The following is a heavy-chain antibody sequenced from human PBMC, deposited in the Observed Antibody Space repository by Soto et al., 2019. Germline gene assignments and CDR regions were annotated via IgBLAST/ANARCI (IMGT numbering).Heavy chain of an antibody. V-gene: IGHV1-18*01. D-gene: IGHD6-13*01. CDR2: ISGYNGNT. CDR1: GYTFSNYG. J-gene: IGHJ1*01. Sequence: QVHLVQSGAEVKKPGASVKLSCKASGYTFSNYGISWVRQAPGQWPEWMGWISGYNGNTKYEQSLQGRVTMATDTSTSTAYLELRSLRSDDTAIYYCARGGSTWSAEYYQHWGQGTVVIVSS. CDR3: ARGGSTWSAEYYQH.